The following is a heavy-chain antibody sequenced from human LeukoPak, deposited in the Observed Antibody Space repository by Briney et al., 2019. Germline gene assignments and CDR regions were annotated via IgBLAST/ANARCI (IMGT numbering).Heavy chain of an antibody. CDR1: GFTFSSYA. CDR3: ARGRRYYGSETLYGMGV. J-gene: IGHJ6*02. V-gene: IGHV3-30*04. D-gene: IGHD3-10*01. CDR2: ISYDGSNK. Sequence: GGSLRLSCAASGFTFSSYAMHWVRQAPGKGLEWVAVISYDGSNKYYADSVKGRFTISRDNSKNTLYLQMNSLRAEDTAVYYCARGRRYYGSETLYGMGVWGQGTTVTVSS.